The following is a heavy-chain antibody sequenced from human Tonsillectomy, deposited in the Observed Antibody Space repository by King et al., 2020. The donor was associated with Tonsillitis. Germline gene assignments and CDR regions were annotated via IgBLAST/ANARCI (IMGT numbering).Heavy chain of an antibody. CDR1: GFTFSSYW. CDR3: VRDYCSGGTCYSGH. CDR2: IKQGGTEE. V-gene: IGHV3-7*01. J-gene: IGHJ4*02. Sequence: VQLVESGGGLVQPGGCLRLSCAASGFTFSSYWMSWVRQAPGKGLEWLANIKQGGTEEYYLDSVKGRFSISRDDAKSSVYLQMNSLRDEDTAVYYCVRDYCSGGTCYSGHWGQGTLVTVSS. D-gene: IGHD2-15*01.